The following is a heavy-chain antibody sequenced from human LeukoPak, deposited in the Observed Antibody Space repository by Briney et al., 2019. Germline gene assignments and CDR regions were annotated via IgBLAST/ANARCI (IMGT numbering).Heavy chain of an antibody. CDR2: IKSKTDGGTT. D-gene: IGHD2-15*01. Sequence: GGSLRLSCVVSGFTFSSYHMNWVRQAPGKGLEWVGRIKSKTDGGTTDYAAPVKGRFTISRDDSKNTLYLQMNSLKTEDTAVYYCAKGVGYCSGGSCQQFDYWGQGTLVTVSS. CDR1: GFTFSSYH. V-gene: IGHV3-15*01. CDR3: AKGVGYCSGGSCQQFDY. J-gene: IGHJ4*02.